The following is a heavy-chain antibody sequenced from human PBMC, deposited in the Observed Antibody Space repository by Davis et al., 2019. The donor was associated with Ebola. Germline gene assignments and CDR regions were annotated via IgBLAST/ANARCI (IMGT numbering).Heavy chain of an antibody. CDR2: ISGSGGTS. CDR3: TRHRDYYGSGSYYNPGYYYYMDV. V-gene: IGHV3-23*01. J-gene: IGHJ6*03. D-gene: IGHD3-10*01. CDR1: GFTFSYYA. Sequence: GESLKISCAASGFTFSYYAMSWVRQAPGKGLEWVSGISGSGGTSKYADSVKGRFTISRDNAKNSLYLQMNSLRDEDTAVYYCTRHRDYYGSGSYYNPGYYYYMDVWGKGTTVTVSS.